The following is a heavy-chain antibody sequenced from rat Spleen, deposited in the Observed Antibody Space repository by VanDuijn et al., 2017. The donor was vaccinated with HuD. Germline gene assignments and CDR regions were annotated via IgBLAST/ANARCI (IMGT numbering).Heavy chain of an antibody. Sequence: QVQLKESGPGLVQPSQTLSLTCTVSGFSLSNYGVIWVRQPPGKGLDWMGVIWGNGDSNYNSALKSRLSISRDTSKSQVYLKMNSLQSEDTATYYCARSWGGYSRDYFDYWGQGVMVTVSS. CDR3: ARSWGGYSRDYFDY. CDR2: IWGNGDS. V-gene: IGHV2-13*01. J-gene: IGHJ2*01. CDR1: GFSLSNYG. D-gene: IGHD1-11*01.